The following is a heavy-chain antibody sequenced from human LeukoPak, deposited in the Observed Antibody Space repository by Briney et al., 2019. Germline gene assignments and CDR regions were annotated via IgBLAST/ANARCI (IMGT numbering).Heavy chain of an antibody. Sequence: GRSLRLSCAASGFTFSSYAMHWVRQAPGKGLEWVAVISYDGSNKYYADSVKGRFTISRDNSKNTLYLQMNSLRAEDTAVYYCARRPSTAVTTDHWGQGTLVTVSS. CDR1: GFTFSSYA. V-gene: IGHV3-30*01. D-gene: IGHD4-17*01. J-gene: IGHJ4*02. CDR3: ARRPSTAVTTDH. CDR2: ISYDGSNK.